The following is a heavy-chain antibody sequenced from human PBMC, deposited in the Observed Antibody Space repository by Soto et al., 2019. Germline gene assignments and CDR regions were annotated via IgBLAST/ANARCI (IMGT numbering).Heavy chain of an antibody. CDR3: ARDRAVVTPYYYYYGMDL. J-gene: IGHJ6*02. CDR2: IIPIFGTA. D-gene: IGHD2-21*02. V-gene: IGHV1-69*13. CDR1: GGTFSSYA. Sequence: SVKVSCKASGGTFSSYAISWVRQAPGQGLEWMGGIIPIFGTANYAQKFQGRVTITADESTSTAYMELSSLRSEDTAVYYCARDRAVVTPYYYYYGMDLWGQGTTVTVYS.